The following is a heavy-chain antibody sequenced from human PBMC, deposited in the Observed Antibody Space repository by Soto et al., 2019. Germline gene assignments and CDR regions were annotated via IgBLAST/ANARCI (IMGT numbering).Heavy chain of an antibody. J-gene: IGHJ3*02. Sequence: PGESLKISCKGSGYSFTSYWIGWVRQMPGKGLEWMGIIYPGDSDTRYSPSFQGQVTISADKSISTAYLQWSSLKASDTAMYYCARPEYYYDSSPYDFDIWGQGTMVTVSS. V-gene: IGHV5-51*01. CDR1: GYSFTSYW. CDR3: ARPEYYYDSSPYDFDI. CDR2: IYPGDSDT. D-gene: IGHD3-22*01.